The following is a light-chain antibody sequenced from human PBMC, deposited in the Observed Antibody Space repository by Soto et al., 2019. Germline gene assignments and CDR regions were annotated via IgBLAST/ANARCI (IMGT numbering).Light chain of an antibody. CDR1: SRDIGFFNY. V-gene: IGLV2-14*01. Sequence: ALTQPASVTGSPGQSITISCTGTSRDIGFFNYVSWYQQFPGNAPKLIIFEVTNRPSGVSNRFSASKSGNTASLTISGLQAEDGADYYCSSYTTRSTYVFGTGTKVTVL. CDR2: EVT. J-gene: IGLJ1*01. CDR3: SSYTTRSTYV.